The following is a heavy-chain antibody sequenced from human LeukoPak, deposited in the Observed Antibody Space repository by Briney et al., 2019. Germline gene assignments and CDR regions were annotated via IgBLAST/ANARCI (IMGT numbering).Heavy chain of an antibody. CDR1: GGSISSSSYY. Sequence: SETLSLTCTVSGGSISSSSYYWGWIRQPPGKGLEWIGSIYYSGSTYYNPSLKSRVTMSVDTSKNQFSPKLSSVTAADTAVYYCARDNTEPTNYYDSSGYPNWFDPWGQGTLVTVSS. CDR2: IYYSGST. J-gene: IGHJ5*02. CDR3: ARDNTEPTNYYDSSGYPNWFDP. D-gene: IGHD3-22*01. V-gene: IGHV4-39*07.